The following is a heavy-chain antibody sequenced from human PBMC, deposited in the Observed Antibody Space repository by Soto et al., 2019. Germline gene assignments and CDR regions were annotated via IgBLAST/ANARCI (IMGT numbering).Heavy chain of an antibody. CDR3: ATGLPRPGYSSSWYRRDWYFDY. CDR2: FDPEDGET. V-gene: IGHV1-24*01. Sequence: ASVKVSCKVSGYTLTELSMHWVRQAPGKGLEWMGGFDPEDGETIYAQKFQGRVTMTEDTSTDTAYMELSSLRSEDTAVYYCATGLPRPGYSSSWYRRDWYFDYSGQGTLATVAS. J-gene: IGHJ4*02. CDR1: GYTLTELS. D-gene: IGHD6-13*01.